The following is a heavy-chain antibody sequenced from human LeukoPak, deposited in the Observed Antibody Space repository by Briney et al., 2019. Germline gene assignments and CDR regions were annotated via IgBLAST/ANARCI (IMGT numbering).Heavy chain of an antibody. Sequence: GASVKVSCKASGYTFTSYDINWVRQATGQGLEWMGWMNPNSGNTGYAQKFQGRVTMTRNTSISTAYMELSSLRSEDTAVYYCARALYGSGTQWGYYYYMDVWGKGTTVTVSS. D-gene: IGHD3-10*01. CDR1: GYTFTSYD. V-gene: IGHV1-8*01. CDR3: ARALYGSGTQWGYYYYMDV. J-gene: IGHJ6*03. CDR2: MNPNSGNT.